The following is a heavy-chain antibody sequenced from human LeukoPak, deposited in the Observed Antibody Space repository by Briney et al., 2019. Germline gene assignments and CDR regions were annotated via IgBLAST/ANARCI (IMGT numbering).Heavy chain of an antibody. CDR1: SSGGYY. CDR2: ISWNSGSI. CDR3: ARDGRGYDSSGYADY. Sequence: SSGGYYWSWIRQPPGKGLEWVSGISWNSGSIGYADSVKGRFTISRDNFKNTLYLQMNSLRAEDTAVYYCARDGRGYDSSGYADYWGQGTLVTVSS. V-gene: IGHV3-9*01. J-gene: IGHJ4*02. D-gene: IGHD3-22*01.